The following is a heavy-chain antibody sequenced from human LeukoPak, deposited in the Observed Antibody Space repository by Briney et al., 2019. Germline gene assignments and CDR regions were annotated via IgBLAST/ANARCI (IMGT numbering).Heavy chain of an antibody. J-gene: IGHJ4*02. CDR2: SIPIFGTA. CDR1: GGTFSSYA. CDR3: ARDRGPGYSRRATYYFDY. V-gene: IGHV1-69*13. Sequence: SVKVSCKASGGTFSSYAISWVRQAPGQGLEWMGGSIPIFGTANYAQKFQGRVTTTAEESTSTAYMELSSLRSEDTAVYYCARDRGPGYSRRATYYFDYWGQGTLVTVSS. D-gene: IGHD6-13*01.